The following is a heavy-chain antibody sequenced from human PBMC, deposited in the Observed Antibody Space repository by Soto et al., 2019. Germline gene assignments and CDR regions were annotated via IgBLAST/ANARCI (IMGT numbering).Heavy chain of an antibody. CDR2: ISAYNWNT. V-gene: IGHV1-18*01. CDR1: GYTFSSFG. J-gene: IGHJ4*02. Sequence: QVQLVQSGAEVKKPGASVKVSCKASGYTFSSFGINWVRQAPGQGLEWMGWISAYNWNTNYAQKFQGRVTITRDTSASTAYMELRSLRSEDTAVYYCAREAGPFVYWGQGTLVTVSS. CDR3: AREAGPFVY.